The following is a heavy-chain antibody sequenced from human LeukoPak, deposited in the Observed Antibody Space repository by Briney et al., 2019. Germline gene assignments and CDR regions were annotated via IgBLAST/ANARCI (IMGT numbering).Heavy chain of an antibody. CDR2: VHYSGST. J-gene: IGHJ4*02. CDR3: ARGYSSSWYYFDY. Sequence: SETLSLTCTVSGGSISNYYWSWIRQPPGKGLEWIGYVHYSGSTNYNPSLKSRASISVDTSKSQFSLKLSSVTAADTAIYYCARGYSSSWYYFDYWGQGTLVTVSS. V-gene: IGHV4-59*08. D-gene: IGHD6-13*01. CDR1: GGSISNYY.